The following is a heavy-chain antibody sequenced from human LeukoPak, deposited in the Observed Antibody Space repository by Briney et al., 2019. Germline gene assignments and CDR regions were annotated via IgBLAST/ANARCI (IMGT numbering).Heavy chain of an antibody. V-gene: IGHV3-33*08. J-gene: IGHJ4*02. Sequence: GGSLRLSCAASGFTFSSYGMHWVRQAPGKGLEWVAVIWYDGSNKYYADSVKGRFTISRDNSKNTLYLQMNSLRAEDTAVYYCARDPAYYYDSSGYYPAHWGQGTLVTVSS. CDR3: ARDPAYYYDSSGYYPAH. D-gene: IGHD3-22*01. CDR2: IWYDGSNK. CDR1: GFTFSSYG.